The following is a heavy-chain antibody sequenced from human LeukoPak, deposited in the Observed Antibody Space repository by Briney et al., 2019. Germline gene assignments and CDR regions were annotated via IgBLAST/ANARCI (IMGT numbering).Heavy chain of an antibody. J-gene: IGHJ4*02. V-gene: IGHV1-2*02. CDR2: INPNSGGT. CDR3: ARDIGYCSSTSCYPFFDY. Sequence: ASVKVSCKASGGTFSSYAISWVRQAPGQGLEWMGWINPNSGGTNYAQKFQGRVTMTRDTSISTAYMELSRLRSDDTAVYYCARDIGYCSSTSCYPFFDYWGQGTLVTVSS. D-gene: IGHD2-2*01. CDR1: GGTFSSYA.